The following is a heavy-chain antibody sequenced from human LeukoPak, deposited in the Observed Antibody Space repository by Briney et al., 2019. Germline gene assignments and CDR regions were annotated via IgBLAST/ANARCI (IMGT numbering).Heavy chain of an antibody. CDR1: GYTFTSYA. D-gene: IGHD6-13*01. J-gene: IGHJ4*02. CDR2: INAGNGNT. V-gene: IGHV1-3*01. Sequence: ASVKVSCKASGYTFTSYAMHWVRQAPGQRLEWMGWINAGNGNTKYSQEFQGRVTITRDTSASTAYMELSRLRSDDTAVYYCARELAAAGDFDYWGQGTLVTVSS. CDR3: ARELAAAGDFDY.